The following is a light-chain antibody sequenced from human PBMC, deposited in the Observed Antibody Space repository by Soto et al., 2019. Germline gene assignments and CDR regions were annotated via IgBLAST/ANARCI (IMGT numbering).Light chain of an antibody. V-gene: IGKV3-15*01. CDR3: QQYGGSPRT. CDR1: QGIGST. J-gene: IGKJ1*01. CDR2: GAS. Sequence: EIVMTQSPATLSVSPGEGATLSCRASQGIGSTLAWYQQKPGQTPRLLIYGASTRATGVPARFSGSGSGTDFTLTINSLQSEDFAVYYCQQYGGSPRTFGQGTKVELK.